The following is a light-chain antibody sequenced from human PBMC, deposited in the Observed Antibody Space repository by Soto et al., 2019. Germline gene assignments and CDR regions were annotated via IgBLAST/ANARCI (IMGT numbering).Light chain of an antibody. CDR1: QSVSRN. CDR2: GAS. J-gene: IGKJ1*01. Sequence: EIVMTQSPATLSVSPGERATLPCRASQSVSRNLAWYQQKPGQAARLLIYGASTMAAGTPPSLSASGSGTDPTLTICCLQSEDFAVYYCQQYNNWSGTFGQGTKVDIK. V-gene: IGKV3-15*01. CDR3: QQYNNWSGT.